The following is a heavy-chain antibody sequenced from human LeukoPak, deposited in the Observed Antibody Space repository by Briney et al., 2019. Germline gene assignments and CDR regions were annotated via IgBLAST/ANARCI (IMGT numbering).Heavy chain of an antibody. CDR1: GGSISSGDYY. CDR3: ARAKYNSGWHLDY. CDR2: IHYSGST. J-gene: IGHJ4*02. D-gene: IGHD6-19*01. V-gene: IGHV4-31*03. Sequence: RSSEILSLTCTVSGGSISSGDYYWTWIRQHPGKGLEWIGYIHYSGSTYYNPSLKSRLTISVDTSKNQFSLKVSSVTAADTAVYYCARAKYNSGWHLDYWGQGTLVTVSS.